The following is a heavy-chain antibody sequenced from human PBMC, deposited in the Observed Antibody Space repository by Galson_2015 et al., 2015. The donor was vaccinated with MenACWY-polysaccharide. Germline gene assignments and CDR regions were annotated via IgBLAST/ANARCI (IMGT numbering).Heavy chain of an antibody. CDR2: IDWDDDD. V-gene: IGHV2-70*11. Sequence: PALVKPTQTLTLTCTFYGFSLSTSGVSVSWIRQPPGKALEWLARIDWDDDDYYSTSLKTRLTISKDTSKNQVFLTMTNMKPVDPATYYCALIPPAPSRQVPAYYYGMAVWGQGTTVTVSS. CDR1: GFSLSTSGVS. CDR3: ALIPPAPSRQVPAYYYGMAV. J-gene: IGHJ6*02.